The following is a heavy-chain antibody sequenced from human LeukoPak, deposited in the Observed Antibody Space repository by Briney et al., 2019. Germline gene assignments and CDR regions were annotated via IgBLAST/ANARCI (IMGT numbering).Heavy chain of an antibody. Sequence: GASVKVSCKASGGTFSSYAISWVGQAPGQGLEWMGGIIPIFGTANYAQKFQGRVTITADESTSTAYMELSSLRSEDTAVYYCARLPRGSYLGYYYYYYGMDVWGQGTTVTVSS. J-gene: IGHJ6*02. CDR1: GGTFSSYA. V-gene: IGHV1-69*13. D-gene: IGHD1-26*01. CDR3: ARLPRGSYLGYYYYYYGMDV. CDR2: IIPIFGTA.